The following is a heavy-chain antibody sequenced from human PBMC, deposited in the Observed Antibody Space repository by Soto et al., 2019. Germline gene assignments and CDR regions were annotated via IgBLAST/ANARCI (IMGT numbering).Heavy chain of an antibody. V-gene: IGHV3-9*01. Sequence: DVQLVESGGGLVQPGRSLRLSCAASGFTFDDYAMHWVRQAPGKGLEWVSGISWNSGSIGYADSVKGRFTISRDNAKNSLYLQMNSLRAEDTALYYCAKSVSNPPGYCSSTSCTRARVLVYWGQGTLVTVSS. CDR1: GFTFDDYA. CDR3: AKSVSNPPGYCSSTSCTRARVLVY. J-gene: IGHJ4*02. CDR2: ISWNSGSI. D-gene: IGHD2-2*01.